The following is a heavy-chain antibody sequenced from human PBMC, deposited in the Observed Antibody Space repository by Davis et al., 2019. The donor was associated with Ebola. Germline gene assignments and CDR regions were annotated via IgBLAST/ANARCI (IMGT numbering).Heavy chain of an antibody. CDR3: ATRSAYTLDS. CDR2: IYPGDSDT. D-gene: IGHD3-3*01. Sequence: GESPKISCKGSGYSFTIYWIAWVRQMPGKGLEWMGFIYPGDSDTAYSPSFQGQVTFSADKSISTAYLQWSSLKASDTAMYYCATRSAYTLDSWGQGTLVTVSS. CDR1: GYSFTIYW. V-gene: IGHV5-51*01. J-gene: IGHJ4*02.